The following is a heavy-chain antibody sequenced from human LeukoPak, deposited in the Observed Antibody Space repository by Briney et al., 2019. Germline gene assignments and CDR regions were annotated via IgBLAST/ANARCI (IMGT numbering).Heavy chain of an antibody. D-gene: IGHD5-18*01. CDR1: GFTFSSYA. Sequence: QTGGSLGLSCAASGFTFSSYAMSWVRQAPGKGLEWVSVISGPGGSTFYADSVKGRFTISRDNSKNTLYLQMNSLRAEDTAVYYCAKVSGYGTFDYWGQGTLVTVSS. CDR3: AKVSGYGTFDY. V-gene: IGHV3-23*01. CDR2: ISGPGGST. J-gene: IGHJ4*02.